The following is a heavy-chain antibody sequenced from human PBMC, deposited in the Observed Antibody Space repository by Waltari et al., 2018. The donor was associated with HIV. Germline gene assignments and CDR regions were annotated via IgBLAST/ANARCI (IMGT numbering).Heavy chain of an antibody. CDR1: GYTFTSYA. V-gene: IGHV1-3*01. CDR2: INAGNGNT. J-gene: IGHJ4*02. D-gene: IGHD3-16*01. CDR3: ARGAFSSPNFDY. Sequence: QVQLVQSGAEVKKPGASVQVSCKASGYTFTSYALHWVRQAPGQRLEWMGWINAGNGNTKYSQKFQGRVTITRDTSASTAYMELSSLRSEDTAVYYCARGAFSSPNFDYWGQGTLVTVSS.